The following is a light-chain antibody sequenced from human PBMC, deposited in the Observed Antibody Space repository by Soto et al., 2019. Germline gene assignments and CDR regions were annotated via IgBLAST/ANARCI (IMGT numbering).Light chain of an antibody. CDR3: QQYGSSPLT. V-gene: IGKV3-20*01. J-gene: IGKJ4*01. CDR1: QSVNSNS. Sequence: EIVLTQSPGTLSLSPGERATLSCGASQSVNSNSLACYQQKPGQAPRLLFYAASNRASGVPDRFSASGSGTDFTLTISRLEPEDFAVYHCQQYGSSPLTFGGGTKVEIK. CDR2: AAS.